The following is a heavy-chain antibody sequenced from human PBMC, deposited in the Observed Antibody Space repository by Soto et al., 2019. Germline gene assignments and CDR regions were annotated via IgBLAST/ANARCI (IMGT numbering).Heavy chain of an antibody. V-gene: IGHV3-7*01. CDR2: IKQDGSEK. D-gene: IGHD2-15*01. Sequence: GGSLRLSCAASGFTFSSYWMSWVRQAPGKGLEWVANIKQDGSEKYYVDSVKGRFTISRDNAKNSLYLQMNSLRAEDTAVYYCARVLPGYCSGGSCYSSFYFDYWGQGTLVTVSS. CDR3: ARVLPGYCSGGSCYSSFYFDY. CDR1: GFTFSSYW. J-gene: IGHJ4*02.